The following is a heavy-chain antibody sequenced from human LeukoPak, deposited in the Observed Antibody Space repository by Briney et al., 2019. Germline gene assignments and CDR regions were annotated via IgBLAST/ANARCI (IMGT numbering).Heavy chain of an antibody. CDR1: GFTFGDYA. D-gene: IGHD7-27*01. J-gene: IGHJ3*02. CDR2: ITSKAYGGTT. CDR3: SWRGGTGSIDAFDI. V-gene: IGHV3-49*04. Sequence: GGSLRLSCTASGFTFGDYAMTWVRQAPGKGLEWVGFITSKAYGGTTEYAASVKGRFTISRDDSKTIAYLQMNSLNTEDTAVYYCSWRGGTGSIDAFDIWGQGTMVTVSS.